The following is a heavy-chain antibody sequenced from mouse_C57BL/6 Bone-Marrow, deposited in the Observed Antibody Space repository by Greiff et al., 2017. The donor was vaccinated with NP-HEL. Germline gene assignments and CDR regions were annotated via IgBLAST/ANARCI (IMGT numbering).Heavy chain of an antibody. Sequence: QVQLQQPGAELVKPGASVKLSCKASGYTFTSYWMQWVKQRPGQGLEWIGEIDPSDSYTNYNHKFKGKATLTVDTSSSTAYMQRSSLTSEDSAVYYCARTPYYYGSSQPLSYWYFDVWGTGTTVTVSS. D-gene: IGHD1-1*01. J-gene: IGHJ1*03. CDR3: ARTPYYYGSSQPLSYWYFDV. V-gene: IGHV1-50*01. CDR1: GYTFTSYW. CDR2: IDPSDSYT.